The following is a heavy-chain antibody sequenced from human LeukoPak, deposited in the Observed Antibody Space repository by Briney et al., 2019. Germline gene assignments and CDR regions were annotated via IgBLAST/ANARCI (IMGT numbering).Heavy chain of an antibody. V-gene: IGHV4-34*01. CDR1: GGSFSGYY. D-gene: IGHD6-19*01. CDR3: ASGQWLVRMVY. J-gene: IGHJ4*02. Sequence: SETLTLTCAVYGGSFSGYYWSWIRQPPGKGLEWIGEINHTGSTNYNPSLKSRVTISVDTSKNQFSLKLSSVTAADTAVYYCASGQWLVRMVYWGQGTLVTVSS. CDR2: INHTGST.